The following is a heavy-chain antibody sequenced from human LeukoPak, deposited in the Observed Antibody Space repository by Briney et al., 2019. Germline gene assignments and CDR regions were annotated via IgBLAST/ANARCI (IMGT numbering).Heavy chain of an antibody. CDR2: ISRGGGTT. J-gene: IGHJ4*02. D-gene: IGHD5-12*01. CDR3: AKTSRAYSNYDSPFDY. Sequence: GRTLRLPCAASELTFSSYVMSWVRPAPGKELAFLSAISRGGGTTYYADSVKGRFTISRDNSKNTLYLQMTSLRAEDTAVYYCAKTSRAYSNYDSPFDYWGQGTLVTVSS. CDR1: ELTFSSYV. V-gene: IGHV3-23*01.